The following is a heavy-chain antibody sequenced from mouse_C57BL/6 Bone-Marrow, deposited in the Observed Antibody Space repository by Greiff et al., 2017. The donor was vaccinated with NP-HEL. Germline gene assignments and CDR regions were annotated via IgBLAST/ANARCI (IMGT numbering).Heavy chain of an antibody. CDR1: GYTFTSYW. Sequence: VQLQQPGAELVMPGASVKLSCKASGYTFTSYWMHWVKQRPGQGLEWIGEIDPSDSYTNYNQQFKGKSTLTVDKSSSTAYMQLSSLTSADSAVYYCARGRIFITTVVADFDVWGTGTTVTVSS. V-gene: IGHV1-69*01. CDR3: ARGRIFITTVVADFDV. D-gene: IGHD1-1*01. J-gene: IGHJ1*03. CDR2: IDPSDSYT.